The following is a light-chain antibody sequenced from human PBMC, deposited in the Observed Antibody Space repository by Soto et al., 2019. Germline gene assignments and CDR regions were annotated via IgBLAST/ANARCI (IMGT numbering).Light chain of an antibody. V-gene: IGKV3-20*01. CDR1: QSVSRDY. J-gene: IGKJ4*01. CDR3: QQYGSSPLT. CDR2: AAS. Sequence: EIVLAQSPGTLSLSPGKRATLSCRASQSVSRDYVAWYQHKPGQAPRLLIYAASSRPSGIPDRFGGSGSGTDFTLTISRLEPEDFALYYCQQYGSSPLTFGGGTRVEFK.